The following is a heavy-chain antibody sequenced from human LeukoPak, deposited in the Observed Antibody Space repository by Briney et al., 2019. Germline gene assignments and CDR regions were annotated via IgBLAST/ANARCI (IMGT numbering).Heavy chain of an antibody. CDR1: GFTVSRSY. Sequence: EGSLRLSCAASGFTVSRSYMSWVRQAPGKGLEWVSVIYTAGNTYYADSVKGRFTISRDNSKNSLYLQMNSLRAEDTAVYYCAGGDDWNYFGYWGQGTLVTVSS. CDR3: AGGDDWNYFGY. D-gene: IGHD2-21*01. J-gene: IGHJ4*02. CDR2: IYTAGNT. V-gene: IGHV3-53*01.